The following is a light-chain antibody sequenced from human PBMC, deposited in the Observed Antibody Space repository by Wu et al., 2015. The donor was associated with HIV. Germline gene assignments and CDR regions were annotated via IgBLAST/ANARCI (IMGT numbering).Light chain of an antibody. CDR2: GAS. J-gene: IGKJ4*01. V-gene: IGKV3-15*01. CDR1: QSISNN. Sequence: EIVMTQSPATLSVSPGERATLSCRASQSISNNLAWYQLKPGQAPRLLIYGASTRATGIPARFSGSGSGTEFTLTISSMQSEDFAVYYCQQYNNWPLTFGGGTKVEIK. CDR3: QQYNNWPLT.